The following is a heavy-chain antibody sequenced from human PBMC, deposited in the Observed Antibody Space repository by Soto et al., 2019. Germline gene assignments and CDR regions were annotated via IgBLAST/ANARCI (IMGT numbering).Heavy chain of an antibody. CDR3: ARDVVKAVAGSVNWFDP. D-gene: IGHD6-19*01. CDR1: GFSLRTYG. V-gene: IGHV3-33*01. J-gene: IGHJ5*02. Sequence: QVQLVESGGCVVQSGRSLTLSCAASGFSLRTYGMHWLRRAPGKGLEWVAFIWYDRTKKFYANSVKGRSTISKDNSNNILYLQMSGLRAEDTAVYYCARDVVKAVAGSVNWFDPWGQGTLATVSS. CDR2: IWYDRTKK.